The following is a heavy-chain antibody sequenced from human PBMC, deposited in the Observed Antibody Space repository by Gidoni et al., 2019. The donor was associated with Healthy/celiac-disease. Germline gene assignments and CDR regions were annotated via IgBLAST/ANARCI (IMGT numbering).Heavy chain of an antibody. Sequence: EVQLLESGGGLVQPGGSLRLDCAASGFTFSSYAMSWVRQAPGKGLGWVSAISGSGGSTYYADSVKGRFTISRDNSKNTLYLQMNSLRAEDTAVYYCAKLPMTTFYRSGDYWGQGTLVTVSS. CDR3: AKLPMTTFYRSGDY. CDR2: ISGSGGST. V-gene: IGHV3-23*01. CDR1: GFTFSSYA. J-gene: IGHJ4*02. D-gene: IGHD4-17*01.